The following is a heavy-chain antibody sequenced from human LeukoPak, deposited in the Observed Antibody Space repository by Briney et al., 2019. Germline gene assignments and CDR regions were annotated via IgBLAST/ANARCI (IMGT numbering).Heavy chain of an antibody. D-gene: IGHD3-10*01. V-gene: IGHV4-59*08. CDR3: ARLKWFGEITSYYFDY. CDR1: GGSIRTYY. Sequence: SETLSLTCTVSGGSIRTYYWSWIRQPPGKGLEWIAYRFYSGSTSYSPSLKSRVTISVDTSKNQFSLRLTSVTAADTAVYYCARLKWFGEITSYYFDYWARELWSPSPQ. CDR2: RFYSGST. J-gene: IGHJ4*02.